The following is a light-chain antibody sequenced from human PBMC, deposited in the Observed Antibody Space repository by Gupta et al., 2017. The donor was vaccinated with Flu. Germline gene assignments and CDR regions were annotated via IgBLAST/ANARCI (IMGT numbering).Light chain of an antibody. CDR3: QKCNSAPWM. J-gene: IGKJ1*01. CDR2: AAS. CDR1: QDISHF. V-gene: IGKV1-27*01. Sequence: PSSLSASVGDRVTITCRASQDISHFLAWYQQKPGKSPKLLIFAASTLHSGAPSRFSGSGSGTEFTLTISSLQPEDVATYYCQKCNSAPWMFGQGTKVDIK.